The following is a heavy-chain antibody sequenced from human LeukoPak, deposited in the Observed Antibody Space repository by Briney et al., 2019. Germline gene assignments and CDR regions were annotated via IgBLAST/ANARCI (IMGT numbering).Heavy chain of an antibody. CDR1: GGSVSSGDYY. V-gene: IGHV4-30-4*01. D-gene: IGHD2-15*01. CDR3: ARVTCSGGSCYSFDY. CDR2: IYHSGGT. J-gene: IGHJ4*02. Sequence: SETLSLTCTVSGGSVSSGDYYWSWIRQPPGKGLEWIRYIYHSGGTYYNPPLKSRVIISVDTSKNQFSLKLTSVTAADTAVYYCARVTCSGGSCYSFDYWGQGTLVTVSS.